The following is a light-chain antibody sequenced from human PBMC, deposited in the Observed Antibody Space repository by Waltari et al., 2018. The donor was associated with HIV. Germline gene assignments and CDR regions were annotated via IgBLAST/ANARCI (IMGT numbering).Light chain of an antibody. CDR1: SSDVGKYNY. J-gene: IGLJ3*02. V-gene: IGLV2-14*01. CDR3: SSYTTSSTWV. CDR2: DVT. Sequence: QSALTQPASVSGSPGQSITISCTRTSSDVGKYNYVSWYQQYPGKAPKLMMSDVTTRPSGMSSRFSGSKSANTASLTISEVQAEDEADYYCSSYTTSSTWVFGGGTKLTVL.